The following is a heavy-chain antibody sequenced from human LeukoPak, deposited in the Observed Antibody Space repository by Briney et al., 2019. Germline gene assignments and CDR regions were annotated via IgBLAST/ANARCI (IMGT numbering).Heavy chain of an antibody. J-gene: IGHJ4*02. CDR2: ISYDGSNK. CDR1: GFTFSSYA. V-gene: IGHV3-30-3*01. D-gene: IGHD6-19*01. Sequence: GGSLRLSCAASGFTFSSYAMHWVRQAPGKGLEWVAVISYDGSNKYYADSVKGRFTISRDNSKNTLYLQMNSLRAEDTAVYYCARSSGWCPVDIDYWGQGTLVTVSS. CDR3: ARSSGWCPVDIDY.